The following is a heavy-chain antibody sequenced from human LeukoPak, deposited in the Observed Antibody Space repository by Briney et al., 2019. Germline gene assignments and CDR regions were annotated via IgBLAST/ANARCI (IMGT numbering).Heavy chain of an antibody. D-gene: IGHD4-11*01. CDR1: GGSISSYY. CDR2: IFYSGST. J-gene: IGHJ6*03. V-gene: IGHV4-59*08. Sequence: SETLSLTCTVSGGSISSYYWSWIRQPPGKGLERIGYIFYSGSTNYNPSLKSRVTISVDTSKNQFSMKLSSVTAADTAVYYCARRTTTVTFDYYYYMDVWGKGTTVTVSS. CDR3: ARRTTTVTFDYYYYMDV.